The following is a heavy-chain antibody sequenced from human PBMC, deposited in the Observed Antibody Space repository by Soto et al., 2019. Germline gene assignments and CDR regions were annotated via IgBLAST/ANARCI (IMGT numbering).Heavy chain of an antibody. CDR3: AAGWEYSSSFNYYYMDV. Sequence: ASVKVSCKASGFTFTSSAMQWVRQARGQRLEWIGWIVVGSGNTNYAQKFQERVTITRDMSTSTAYMELSSLRSEDTAVYYCAAGWEYSSSFNYYYMDVWGKGTTVTVSS. D-gene: IGHD6-6*01. V-gene: IGHV1-58*02. CDR1: GFTFTSSA. J-gene: IGHJ6*03. CDR2: IVVGSGNT.